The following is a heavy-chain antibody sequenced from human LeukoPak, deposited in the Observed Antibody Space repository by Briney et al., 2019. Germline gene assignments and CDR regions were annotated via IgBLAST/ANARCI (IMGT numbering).Heavy chain of an antibody. J-gene: IGHJ3*02. Sequence: AGGSLRLSCAASGFTFDDYAMHWVRQAPGKGLEWVSLISWDCGSTYYADSVKGRFTISRDNSKNSLYLQMNSLRAEDTALYYCAKPTPPYSSGWYRAFDIWGQGTMVTVSS. D-gene: IGHD6-19*01. V-gene: IGHV3-43D*03. CDR3: AKPTPPYSSGWYRAFDI. CDR1: GFTFDDYA. CDR2: ISWDCGST.